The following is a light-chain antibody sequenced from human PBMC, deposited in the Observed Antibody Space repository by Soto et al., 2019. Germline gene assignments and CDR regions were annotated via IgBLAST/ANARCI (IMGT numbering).Light chain of an antibody. Sequence: QSALTQPASVSGSPRQSITISCTGTSTDINDYKYVSWYQQHPGKAPKVIIYDVSNRPSGVSHRFSGSESANTASLTISGLQAEDEADYYCSSYTGSSSLVFGTGTKLTVL. J-gene: IGLJ1*01. CDR3: SSYTGSSSLV. CDR2: DVS. V-gene: IGLV2-14*03. CDR1: STDINDYKY.